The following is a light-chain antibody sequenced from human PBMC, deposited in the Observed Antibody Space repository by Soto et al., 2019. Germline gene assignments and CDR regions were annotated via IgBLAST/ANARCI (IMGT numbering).Light chain of an antibody. V-gene: IGLV2-23*02. CDR2: EVN. CDR1: SSNVGSYKL. CDR3: CSSGGSPTDV. Sequence: QSVLTQPASVSGSPGQSITISCTGTSSNVGSYKLVSWYQQHPGKAPKLMIFEVNKRPSGVSNRFSGSKSGNTASLTISGLKVADEADYYCCSSGGSPTDVFGSGTKLTVL. J-gene: IGLJ1*01.